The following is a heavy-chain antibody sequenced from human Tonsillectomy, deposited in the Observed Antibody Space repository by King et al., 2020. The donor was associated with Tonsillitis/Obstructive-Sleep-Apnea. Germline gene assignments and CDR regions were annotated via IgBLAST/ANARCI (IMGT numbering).Heavy chain of an antibody. Sequence: QLVQSGAEVRKPGSSVKVSCKASGGTFSSYAISWVRQAPGQGLEWMGGIIPILGIANYAQKFQGRVTITADKSTSTAYMELSSLRSEDTAVYYCARSLGGYSSRWYWFDPWGQGTLVTVSS. D-gene: IGHD6-13*01. J-gene: IGHJ5*02. CDR3: ARSLGGYSSRWYWFDP. V-gene: IGHV1-69*10. CDR2: IIPILGIA. CDR1: GGTFSSYA.